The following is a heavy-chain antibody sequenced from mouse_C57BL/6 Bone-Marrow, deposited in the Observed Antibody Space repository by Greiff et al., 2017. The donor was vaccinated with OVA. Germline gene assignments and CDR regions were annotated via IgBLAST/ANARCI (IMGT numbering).Heavy chain of an antibody. J-gene: IGHJ3*01. Sequence: EVKLMESGGGLVKPGGSLKLSCAASGFTFSSYAMSWVRQTPEKRLEWVATISDGGSYTYYPDNVKGRFTISRDNAKNNLYLQMSHLKSEDTAMYYCARGDLAWFAYWGQGTLVTVSA. CDR3: ARGDLAWFAY. CDR1: GFTFSSYA. D-gene: IGHD2-13*01. CDR2: ISDGGSYT. V-gene: IGHV5-4*03.